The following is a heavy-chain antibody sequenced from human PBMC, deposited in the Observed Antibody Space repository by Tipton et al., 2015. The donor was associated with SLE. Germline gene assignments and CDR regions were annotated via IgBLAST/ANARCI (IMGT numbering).Heavy chain of an antibody. CDR3: ARDGAYCGGDCYSPFDY. CDR1: GFTFSSYE. J-gene: IGHJ4*02. D-gene: IGHD2-21*02. CDR2: ISSSGGTL. V-gene: IGHV3-48*03. Sequence: SLRLSCVASGFTFSSYEMNWVRQAPGKGLEWVSYISSSGGTLYYADSVKGRFTISRDNAKNSLYLQMNSLRAEDTAVYYCARDGAYCGGDCYSPFDYWGQGTLVTVSS.